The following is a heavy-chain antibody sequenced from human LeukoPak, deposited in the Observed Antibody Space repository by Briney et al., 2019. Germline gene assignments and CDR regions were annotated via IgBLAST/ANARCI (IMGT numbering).Heavy chain of an antibody. J-gene: IGHJ6*03. Sequence: ASVKVSCKASGYTFTSYGISWVRQAPGQGLEWMGWISAYNGNTNYAQKLQGRVTMTTDTSTSTAYMEVRSLRSDDTAVYYCARAPTYYYYYYMDVWGKGTTVTISS. CDR1: GYTFTSYG. V-gene: IGHV1-18*01. CDR3: ARAPTYYYYYYMDV. CDR2: ISAYNGNT.